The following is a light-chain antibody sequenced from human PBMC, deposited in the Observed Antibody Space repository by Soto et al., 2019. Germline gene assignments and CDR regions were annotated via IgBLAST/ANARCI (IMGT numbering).Light chain of an antibody. Sequence: IHFTPSPSTPSAFVCDSVSITFRASQSISTSLAWYQQRPGKAPKLLKFDVSNLESGVPSRFSGSGSGTEFTLTISSLHSDDFATYYCQQYDYSRTFGQGTKVDIK. V-gene: IGKV1-5*01. J-gene: IGKJ1*01. CDR1: QSISTS. CDR3: QQYDYSRT. CDR2: DVS.